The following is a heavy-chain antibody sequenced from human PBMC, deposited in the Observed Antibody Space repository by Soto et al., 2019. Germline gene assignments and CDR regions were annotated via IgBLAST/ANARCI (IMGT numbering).Heavy chain of an antibody. CDR1: GYTFTSYG. J-gene: IGHJ4*02. V-gene: IGHV1-18*01. CDR2: ISAYNGNT. CDR3: ARDPGSRYYDILTGYVPGFDY. D-gene: IGHD3-9*01. Sequence: ASVKVSCKASGYTFTSYGISWVRQAPGQGLEWMGWISAYNGNTNYAQKLQGRVTMTTDTSTSTAYMELRSLRSDDTAVYYCARDPGSRYYDILTGYVPGFDYWGQGTLVTVSS.